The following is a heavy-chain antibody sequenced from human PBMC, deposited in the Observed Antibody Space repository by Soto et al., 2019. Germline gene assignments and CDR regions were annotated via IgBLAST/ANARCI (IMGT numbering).Heavy chain of an antibody. CDR2: IDDDGSST. CDR3: ARRLELPLGASLYYYGMDV. D-gene: IGHD1-7*01. CDR1: GFDFSTHW. Sequence: LRLSCAASGFDFSTHWMHWVRQAPWKWLEWVSRIDDDGSSTRYADSVKGRSTISRDNAKNIVYLEMTSLRTDDTAVYFCARRLELPLGASLYYYGMDVWGQGTTVTVSS. J-gene: IGHJ6*02. V-gene: IGHV3-74*01.